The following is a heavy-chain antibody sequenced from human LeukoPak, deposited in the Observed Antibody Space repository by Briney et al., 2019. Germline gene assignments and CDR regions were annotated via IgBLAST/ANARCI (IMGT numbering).Heavy chain of an antibody. J-gene: IGHJ6*02. CDR3: ARDPPRIVVVVAATNYYGMDV. V-gene: IGHV1-18*01. CDR1: GYTFTSYG. CDR2: ISAYNGNT. D-gene: IGHD2-15*01. Sequence: GASVKVSCKASGYTFTSYGISWVRQAPGQGLEWMGWISAYNGNTNYAQKLQGRVTMTTDTSTSTAYMKLRSLRSDDTAVYYCARDPPRIVVVVAATNYYGMDVWGQGTTVTVSS.